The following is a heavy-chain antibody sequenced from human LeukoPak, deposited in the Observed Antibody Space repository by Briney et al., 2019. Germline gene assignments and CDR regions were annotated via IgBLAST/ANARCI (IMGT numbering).Heavy chain of an antibody. V-gene: IGHV3-66*01. CDR3: ARGVRDSSGYYYYYGMDV. Sequence: GGSLRLSCAASGFTVSSNYMSWVRQAPGKGLEWVSVIYSGGSTYYADSVKGRFTISRDNSKNTLYLQMNSLRAEDTAVYYCARGVRDSSGYYYYYGMDVWGQGTTVTVSS. CDR1: GFTVSSNY. D-gene: IGHD3-22*01. CDR2: IYSGGST. J-gene: IGHJ6*02.